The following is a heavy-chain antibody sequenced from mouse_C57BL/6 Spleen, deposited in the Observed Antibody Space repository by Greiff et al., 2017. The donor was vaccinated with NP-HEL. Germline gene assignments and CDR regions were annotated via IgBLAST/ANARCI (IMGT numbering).Heavy chain of an antibody. CDR2: ISSGGDYI. Sequence: EVKLMESGEGLVKPGGSLKLSCAASGFTFSSYAMSWVRQTPEKRLEWVAYISSGGDYIYYADTVKGRFTISRDNARNTLYLQMSSLKSEDTAMYYCTSDRPGDYYGSSYWYFDVWGTGTTVTVSS. D-gene: IGHD1-1*01. V-gene: IGHV5-9-1*02. CDR3: TSDRPGDYYGSSYWYFDV. CDR1: GFTFSSYA. J-gene: IGHJ1*03.